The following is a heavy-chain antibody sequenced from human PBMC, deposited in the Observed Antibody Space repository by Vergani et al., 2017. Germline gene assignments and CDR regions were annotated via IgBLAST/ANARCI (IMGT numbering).Heavy chain of an antibody. V-gene: IGHV1-46*03. CDR1: GYTFTAYY. D-gene: IGHD3-9*01. CDR3: AREPPLTGCFDY. Sequence: QVQLVQSGAEVGKPGASVKISCKASGYTFTAYYIPWVRQAPEQGLEWVGVISPDGFSTFYAQKFQGRVTITRDTSTSTVYVEVNSLRSDDTAVYYCAREPPLTGCFDYWGQGTLVTVSS. J-gene: IGHJ4*02. CDR2: ISPDGFST.